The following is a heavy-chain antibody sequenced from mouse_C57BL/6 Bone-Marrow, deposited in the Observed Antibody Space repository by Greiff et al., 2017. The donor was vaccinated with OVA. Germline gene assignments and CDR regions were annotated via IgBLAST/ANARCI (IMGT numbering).Heavy chain of an antibody. D-gene: IGHD1-1*01. CDR2: IHPNSGST. CDR1: GYTFTSYW. CDR3: ARLLRDCYAMDD. Sequence: QVQLQQSGAELVKPGASVKLSCKASGYTFTSYWMHWVKQRPGQGLEWIGMIHPNSGSTNYNEKFKSKATLTVDKSSSTAYMQLSSLTSEDSAVYYCARLLRDCYAMDDWGKGTSVTVSS. J-gene: IGHJ4*01. V-gene: IGHV1-64*01.